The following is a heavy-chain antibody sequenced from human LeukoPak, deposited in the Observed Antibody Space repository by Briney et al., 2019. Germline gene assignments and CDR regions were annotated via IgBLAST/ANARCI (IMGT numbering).Heavy chain of an antibody. CDR1: GGSISSYY. D-gene: IGHD7-27*01. J-gene: IGHJ4*02. Sequence: PSETLSLTCTVSGGSISSYYWNWIRQPPGKGLEWIGYIYTSGSTNYNPSLKSRVTITVDTSKNQFSLKLSSVTAADTAVYYCARGAKLGIDYWGQGTLVTVSS. V-gene: IGHV4-4*09. CDR3: ARGAKLGIDY. CDR2: IYTSGST.